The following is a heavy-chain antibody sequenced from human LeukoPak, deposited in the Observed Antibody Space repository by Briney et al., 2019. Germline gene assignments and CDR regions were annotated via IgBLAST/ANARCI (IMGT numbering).Heavy chain of an antibody. CDR1: GGTFSSYA. CDR3: ARGRDSSGYYYYTKLGFDY. J-gene: IGHJ4*02. Sequence: SVQVSCKASGGTFSSYAISWVRQAPGQGLEWMGGIIPIFGTANYAQKFQGRVTITADESTSTAYMELSSLRSEDTAVYYCARGRDSSGYYYYTKLGFDYWGQGTLVTVSS. CDR2: IIPIFGTA. V-gene: IGHV1-69*13. D-gene: IGHD3-22*01.